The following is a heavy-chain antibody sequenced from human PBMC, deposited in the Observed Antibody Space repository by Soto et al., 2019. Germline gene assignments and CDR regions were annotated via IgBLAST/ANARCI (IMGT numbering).Heavy chain of an antibody. J-gene: IGHJ4*02. CDR2: ISAYNGNT. D-gene: IGHD3-22*01. CDR3: ARVGEYYYDSSGYYYYFDY. V-gene: IGHV1-18*01. Sequence: ASVKVSCKASGYTFTSYGISWGRQAPGQGLEWMGWISAYNGNTNYAQKLQGRVTMTTDTSTSTAYMELRSLRSDDTAVYYCARVGEYYYDSSGYYYYFDYWGQGTLVTVSS. CDR1: GYTFTSYG.